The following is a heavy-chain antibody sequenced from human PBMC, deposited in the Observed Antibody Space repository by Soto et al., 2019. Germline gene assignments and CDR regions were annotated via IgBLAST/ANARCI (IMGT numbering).Heavy chain of an antibody. V-gene: IGHV4-39*01. CDR3: ARPTSGYEAFDY. CDR2: IYYSENT. Sequence: SETLSLTCTVSGGSISSSSNHWGWIRQPPGKGLEWIGNIYYSENTYYNPSLKSRVTISVDTSKNQFSLKLSSVTAADTAVYYCARPTSGYEAFDYWGQGTLVTVSS. CDR1: GGSISSSSNH. D-gene: IGHD5-12*01. J-gene: IGHJ4*02.